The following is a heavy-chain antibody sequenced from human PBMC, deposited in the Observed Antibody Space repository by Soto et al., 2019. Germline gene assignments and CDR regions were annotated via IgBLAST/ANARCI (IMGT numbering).Heavy chain of an antibody. Sequence: ASVKVSCKVSGYTLTELSMHWVRQAPGKGLEWMGGFDPEDGETIYAQKFQGRVTMTEDTSTDTAYMELSSLRSEDTAVYYCATISYNWNQLRPGYYYYYMDVCGKGTTVTVSS. D-gene: IGHD1-20*01. CDR1: GYTLTELS. CDR3: ATISYNWNQLRPGYYYYYMDV. V-gene: IGHV1-24*01. J-gene: IGHJ6*03. CDR2: FDPEDGET.